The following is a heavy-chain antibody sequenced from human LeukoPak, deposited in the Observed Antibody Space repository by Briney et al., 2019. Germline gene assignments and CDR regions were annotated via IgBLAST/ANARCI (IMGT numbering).Heavy chain of an antibody. CDR3: ARVGIAVAGTGHDAFDI. J-gene: IGHJ3*02. Sequence: ASVKVSCKASGYTFTGYYMHWVRQAPGQGLEWMGWINPNSGGTNYAQKFQGRVTMTRDTSISTAYMELSRLRSDDTAVCYCARVGIAVAGTGHDAFDIWGQGTMVTVSS. CDR1: GYTFTGYY. D-gene: IGHD6-19*01. V-gene: IGHV1-2*02. CDR2: INPNSGGT.